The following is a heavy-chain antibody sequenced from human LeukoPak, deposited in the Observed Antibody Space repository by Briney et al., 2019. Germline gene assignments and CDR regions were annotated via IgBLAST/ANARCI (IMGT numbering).Heavy chain of an antibody. CDR2: INPNSGDT. J-gene: IGHJ4*02. V-gene: IGHV1-2*02. Sequence: ASVKAPCKASGYSFTDHYIHWVRQAPGQGLEWMGRINPNSGDTLYAQKFQGKITMTRDTSIGTAYMELSRLISDDTAIYYCAMTPCSGDICFFDFWGQGTLVTVSS. CDR1: GYSFTDHY. D-gene: IGHD2-15*01. CDR3: AMTPCSGDICFFDF.